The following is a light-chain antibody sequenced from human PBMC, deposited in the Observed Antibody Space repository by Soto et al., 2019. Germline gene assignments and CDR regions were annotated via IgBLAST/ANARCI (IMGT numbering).Light chain of an antibody. V-gene: IGKV3-20*01. CDR3: QQYGSSWWT. CDR2: GAS. Sequence: EIVLTQSPGTLSLSPGERATLSCSASQSVSNNYLAWYQQKPGQAPRLLIYGASNRATGIPDRFSGSGSGTEFTLTISRLEPEDFAVYYCQQYGSSWWTFGQGTKVDNK. J-gene: IGKJ1*01. CDR1: QSVSNNY.